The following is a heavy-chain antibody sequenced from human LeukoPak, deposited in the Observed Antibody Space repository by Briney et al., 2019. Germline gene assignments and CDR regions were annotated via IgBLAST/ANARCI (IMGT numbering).Heavy chain of an antibody. CDR2: INHSGST. CDR1: GGSFSGYY. D-gene: IGHD1-26*01. V-gene: IGHV4-34*01. J-gene: IGHJ4*02. Sequence: SETLSLTCAVYGGSFSGYYWSWIRQPPGKGLEWIGEINHSGSTNYNPSLKSRVTISVDTSKNQFSLKLSSVTAADTAVYYCARWGVGAVDYWGQGTLVTVSS. CDR3: ARWGVGAVDY.